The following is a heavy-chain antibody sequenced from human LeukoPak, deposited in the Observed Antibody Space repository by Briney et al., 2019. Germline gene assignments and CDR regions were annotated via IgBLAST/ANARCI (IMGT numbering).Heavy chain of an antibody. CDR1: GGSISSSHW. CDR3: ARVVGSGYRGNWFDP. J-gene: IGHJ5*02. D-gene: IGHD3-10*01. Sequence: SETLSLTCAVSGGSISSSHWWSWVRQPPGKGLEWIGEIYHSGSTNYNPSLKSRVTISVDTSKNQFSLKLSSVTAADTAVYYCARVVGSGYRGNWFDPWGQGTLVTVSS. CDR2: IYHSGST. V-gene: IGHV4-4*02.